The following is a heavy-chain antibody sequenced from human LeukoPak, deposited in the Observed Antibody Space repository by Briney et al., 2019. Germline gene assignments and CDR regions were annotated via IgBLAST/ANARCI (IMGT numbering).Heavy chain of an antibody. J-gene: IGHJ4*02. Sequence: PGGSLRLSCAASGFSFSTYWMYWVRQVPGKGLVWVSRINSDGSSTSYADSVKGRFTISRDNAKNTLYLQMNSLRAEGTAVYYCAKVGGTLRYFDWPKYYFDYWGQGTLVTVSS. CDR2: INSDGSST. CDR3: AKVGGTLRYFDWPKYYFDY. CDR1: GFSFSTYW. D-gene: IGHD3-9*01. V-gene: IGHV3-74*01.